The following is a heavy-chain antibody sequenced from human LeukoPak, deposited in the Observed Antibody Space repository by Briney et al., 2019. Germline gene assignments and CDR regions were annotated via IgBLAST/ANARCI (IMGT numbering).Heavy chain of an antibody. CDR2: IRYDGSNK. CDR1: GFTFSSYA. J-gene: IGHJ4*02. CDR3: AKDSSWYDDPVHFDY. Sequence: YPGGSLRLSCAASGFTFSSYAMSWVRQAPGKGLEWVAFIRYDGSNKYYADSVKGRFTISRDNSKNTLYLQMNSLSAEDTAVYYCAKDSSWYDDPVHFDYWGQGTLVTVSS. V-gene: IGHV3-30*02. D-gene: IGHD6-13*01.